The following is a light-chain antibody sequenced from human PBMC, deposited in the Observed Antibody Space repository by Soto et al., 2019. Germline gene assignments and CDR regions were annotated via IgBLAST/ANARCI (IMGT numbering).Light chain of an antibody. CDR1: SSDFGDDKY. CDR3: GSFTTSRIWV. CDR2: GVN. Sequence: QSVLTPPASVSGSPGQSITVSCTGSSSDFGDDKYVSWYQQQPGKGPNLLIYGVNSRPSGISNRFSGSKSGNTASMTISGHKVEDEAEYFCGSFTTSRIWVFGRGTKLTVL. J-gene: IGLJ3*02. V-gene: IGLV2-14*01.